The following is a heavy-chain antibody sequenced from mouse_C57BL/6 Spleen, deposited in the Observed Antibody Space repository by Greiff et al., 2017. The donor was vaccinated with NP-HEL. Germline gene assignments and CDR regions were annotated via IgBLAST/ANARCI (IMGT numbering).Heavy chain of an antibody. V-gene: IGHV1-76*01. J-gene: IGHJ3*01. CDR3: ARLGITGAWFAY. CDR2: IYPGSGNT. D-gene: IGHD1-1*01. Sequence: VQLQQSGAELVRPGASVRLSCKASGYTFTDYYINWVKQRPGQGLEWIARIYPGSGNTYYNEKFKGKATLTAEKSSSTAYMQLSSLTSEDSAVYFCARLGITGAWFAYWGQGTLVTVSA. CDR1: GYTFTDYY.